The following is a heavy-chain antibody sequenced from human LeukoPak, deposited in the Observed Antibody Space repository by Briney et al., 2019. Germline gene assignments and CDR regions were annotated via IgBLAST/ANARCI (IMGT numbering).Heavy chain of an antibody. J-gene: IGHJ4*02. V-gene: IGHV1-69*04. CDR2: IIPILGVP. Sequence: GASVKVSCKASGGTFNNYAINWVRQSPGQGLEWMGRIIPILGVPDYAQRFQGRVTITADISTTTAYMELSSLRSEDTAVYYCARGRCYGSGTYYLDAAYWGQGTLVTVSS. D-gene: IGHD3-10*01. CDR3: ARGRCYGSGTYYLDAAY. CDR1: GGTFNNYA.